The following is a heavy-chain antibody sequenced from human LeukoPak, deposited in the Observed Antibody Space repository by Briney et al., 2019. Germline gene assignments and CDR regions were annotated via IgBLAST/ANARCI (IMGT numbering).Heavy chain of an antibody. CDR2: INSDGSST. V-gene: IGHV3-74*01. CDR3: ARDPSGSYRYYGMDV. CDR1: GFTFSSYW. J-gene: IGHJ6*02. Sequence: GGSLRLSCAASGFTFSSYWMHWVRQAPGKGLAWVSRINSDGSSTSYADSVKGRFTISRDNAKNTLYLQMNSLRAEDTAVYYCARDPSGSYRYYGMDVWGQGTTVTVSS. D-gene: IGHD1-26*01.